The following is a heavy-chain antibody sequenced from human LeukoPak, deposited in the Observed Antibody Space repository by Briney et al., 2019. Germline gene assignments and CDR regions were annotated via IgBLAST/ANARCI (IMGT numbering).Heavy chain of an antibody. V-gene: IGHV3-30-3*01. CDR2: YDGSNN. Sequence: YDGSNNYYADSVTGRFTISRDNSKNTLFLQMNSLRTEDTAVYYCARSDNCKSTILTSTFDYWGQGTLVTVSS. CDR3: ARSDNCKSTILTSTFDY. D-gene: IGHD1-1*01. J-gene: IGHJ4*02.